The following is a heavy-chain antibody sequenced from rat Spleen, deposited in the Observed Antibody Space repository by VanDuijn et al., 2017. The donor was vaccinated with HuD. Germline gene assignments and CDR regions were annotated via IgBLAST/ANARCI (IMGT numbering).Heavy chain of an antibody. V-gene: IGHV5-35*01. CDR3: TGSNPNWFAY. CDR1: GFTFNNYW. J-gene: IGHJ3*01. Sequence: EVQLVESGGGLVQPGRSLKLSCVASGFTFNNYWMTWLRQAPKKGLEWVASLSPDGRNTYYPDKVKGRFVISKDNAKNTGYLQMTNLKSENTAMYYCTGSNPNWFAYLGQGTLVTVSS. CDR2: LSPDGRNT. D-gene: IGHD3-4*01.